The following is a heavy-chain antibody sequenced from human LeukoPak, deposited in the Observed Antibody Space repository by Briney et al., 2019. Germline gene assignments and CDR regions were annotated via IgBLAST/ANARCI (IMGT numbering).Heavy chain of an antibody. CDR3: ARDPRSIFGVVTGFDY. V-gene: IGHV4-59*12. CDR2: IYYSGST. CDR1: GGSISSYY. J-gene: IGHJ4*02. Sequence: SETLSLTCTVSGGSISSYYWSWIRQPPGKGLEWIGYIYYSGSTNYNPSLKSRVTISVDTSKNQFSLKLSSVTAAGTAVYYCARDPRSIFGVVTGFDYWGQGTLVTVSS. D-gene: IGHD3-3*01.